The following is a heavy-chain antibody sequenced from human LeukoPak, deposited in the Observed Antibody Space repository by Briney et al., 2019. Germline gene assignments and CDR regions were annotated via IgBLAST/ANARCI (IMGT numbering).Heavy chain of an antibody. CDR3: AIKFFGGQVFDP. CDR1: GGTFSSYA. Sequence: GASVKVSCKASGGTFSSYAISWVRQAPGQGLEWMGGIIPIFGTANYAQKFQGRVTITADESTSTAYMELSSLRSEDTAVYYCAIKFFGGQVFDPWGQGTLVTVSS. V-gene: IGHV1-69*13. D-gene: IGHD4-23*01. J-gene: IGHJ5*02. CDR2: IIPIFGTA.